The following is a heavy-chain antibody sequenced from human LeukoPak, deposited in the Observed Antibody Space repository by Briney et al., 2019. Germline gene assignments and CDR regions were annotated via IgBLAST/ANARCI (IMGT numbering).Heavy chain of an antibody. CDR3: ARSGGSSVTDAFDI. CDR1: GGSFTGYY. Sequence: PSETLSHTCAVYGGSFTGYYWSWIRQPPGKGLEWIGEINHSGSTNYNPSLKSRVTLSVDTSKNQFSLKLSSVTAADTAVYYCARSGGSSVTDAFDIWGHGTMVTVSS. CDR2: INHSGST. J-gene: IGHJ3*02. V-gene: IGHV4-34*01. D-gene: IGHD2-2*01.